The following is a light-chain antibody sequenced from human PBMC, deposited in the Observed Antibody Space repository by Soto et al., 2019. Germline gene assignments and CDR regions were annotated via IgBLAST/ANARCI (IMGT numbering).Light chain of an antibody. J-gene: IGKJ1*01. CDR2: DAS. Sequence: EIVLTQSPGTLSLSPGERATLSCRASQSVTSNYLAWYQQKPGQAPRLLIYDASSRVTGIPDRFSGSGSGTDFTLTISRLEPEDFAVYYCQQYGSSTPWTFGQGTKVEIK. V-gene: IGKV3-20*01. CDR3: QQYGSSTPWT. CDR1: QSVTSNY.